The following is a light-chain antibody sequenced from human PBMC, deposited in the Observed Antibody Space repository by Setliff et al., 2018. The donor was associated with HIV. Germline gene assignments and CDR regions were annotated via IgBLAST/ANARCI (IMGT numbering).Light chain of an antibody. V-gene: IGLV2-23*02. Sequence: QSVLTQPASVSGSPGQSINISCTGTSSDVGSYNLVSWHQQHPGKAPKLMIYEVNKRPSGVSNRFSGSKSGSTASLTISGLQAEDEADYYCCSYAGSSTWVFGGGTQLTVL. CDR3: CSYAGSSTWV. J-gene: IGLJ3*02. CDR1: SSDVGSYNL. CDR2: EVN.